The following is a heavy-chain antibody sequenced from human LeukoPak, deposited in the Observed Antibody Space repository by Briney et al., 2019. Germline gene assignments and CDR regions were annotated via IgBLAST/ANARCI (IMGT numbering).Heavy chain of an antibody. CDR2: TKKDGSEK. Sequence: SGGSLRLSCAAAGFTLSNYWMSWVRQAPGKGLEWVANTKKDGSEKYYVDSVKGRFTISRDNAKNSLYLQMNSLRAEDTAVYYCAREDTAMFDYWGQGTLVTVSS. CDR3: AREDTAMFDY. CDR1: GFTLSNYW. V-gene: IGHV3-7*01. J-gene: IGHJ4*02. D-gene: IGHD5-18*01.